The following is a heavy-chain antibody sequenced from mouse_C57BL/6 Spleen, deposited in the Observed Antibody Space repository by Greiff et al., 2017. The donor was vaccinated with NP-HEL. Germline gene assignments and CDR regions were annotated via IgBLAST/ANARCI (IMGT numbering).Heavy chain of an antibody. J-gene: IGHJ4*01. D-gene: IGHD2-3*01. Sequence: VQRVESGPGLVAPSQSLSITCTVSGFSLTSYGVHWVRQPPGKGLEWLVVIWSDGSTTYNSALKSRLSISKDNSKSQVFLKMNSLQTDDTAMYYCARQDDGYPDYYAMDYWGQGTSVTVSS. CDR3: ARQDDGYPDYYAMDY. CDR1: GFSLTSYG. V-gene: IGHV2-6-1*01. CDR2: IWSDGST.